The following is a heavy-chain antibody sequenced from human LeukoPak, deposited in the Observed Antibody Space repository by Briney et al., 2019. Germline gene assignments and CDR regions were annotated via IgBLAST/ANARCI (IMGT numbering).Heavy chain of an antibody. CDR1: GGSISSYY. J-gene: IGHJ4*02. CDR3: ARHRPGDYCGGDCYYDY. V-gene: IGHV4-59*08. D-gene: IGHD2-21*02. Sequence: PSETLSLTCTVSGGSISSYYGSWVRHPPGKGLEWMGYIYYSGSINYNPSLKSRITISVDTSKNQFSLKLSSVAAADTAVYYCARHRPGDYCGGDCYYDYWGRGTLVTVSS. CDR2: IYYSGSI.